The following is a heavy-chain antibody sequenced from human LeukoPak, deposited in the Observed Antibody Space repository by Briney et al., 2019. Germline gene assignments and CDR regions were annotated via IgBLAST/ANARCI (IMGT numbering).Heavy chain of an antibody. CDR2: IKSKTDGGTT. CDR3: TTDPGSGSYYYDAFDI. D-gene: IGHD3-10*01. J-gene: IGHJ3*02. V-gene: IGHV3-15*01. Sequence: PGGSLRLSCAASGFTFSNYATSWVRQAPGKGLEWVGRIKSKTDGGTTDYAAPVKGRFTISRDDSKNTLYLQMNSLKTEDTAVYYCTTDPGSGSYYYDAFDIWGQGTMVTVSS. CDR1: GFTFSNYA.